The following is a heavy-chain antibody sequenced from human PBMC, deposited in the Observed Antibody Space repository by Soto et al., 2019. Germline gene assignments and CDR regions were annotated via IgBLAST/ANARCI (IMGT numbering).Heavy chain of an antibody. CDR3: ASGYSSSWYDYYYYYMDV. CDR2: IYYSGST. D-gene: IGHD6-13*01. V-gene: IGHV4-59*08. Sequence: SETLSLTCTVSGGSISSYYWSWIRQPPGKGLEWIGYIYYSGSTNYNPSLKSRVTISVDTSKNQFSLKLSSVTAADTAVYYCASGYSSSWYDYYYYYMDVWGKGTTVTVSS. J-gene: IGHJ6*03. CDR1: GGSISSYY.